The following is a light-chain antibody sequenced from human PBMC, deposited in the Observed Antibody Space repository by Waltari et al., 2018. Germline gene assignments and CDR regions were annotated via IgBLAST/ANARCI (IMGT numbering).Light chain of an antibody. CDR3: SSQTSIASVV. Sequence: QSALTQPASVSGSPGQSITFSCTGTGSDVGGYNYVPWYQQHPGNAPKLLVYEVINGPAGVSQRYSGSKAGNTASLSISGLQAEDEADYHSSSQTSIASVVFGGGTKLTVL. CDR2: EVI. V-gene: IGLV2-14*01. CDR1: GSDVGGYNY. J-gene: IGLJ2*01.